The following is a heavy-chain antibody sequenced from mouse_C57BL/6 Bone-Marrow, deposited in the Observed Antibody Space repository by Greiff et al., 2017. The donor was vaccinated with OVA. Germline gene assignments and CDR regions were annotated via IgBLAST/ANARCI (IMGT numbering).Heavy chain of an antibody. CDR2: IDPENGDT. Sequence: EVKLMESGAELVRPGASVKLSCTASGFNIKDDYMHWVKERPEQGLEWIGWIDPENGDTEYASKFQGKATITAHTSSKTVYLRLSSLTSEDTAVYYSTTHRVWGQGATLTLSS. CDR1: GFNIKDDY. V-gene: IGHV14-4*01. J-gene: IGHJ2*01. CDR3: TTHRV.